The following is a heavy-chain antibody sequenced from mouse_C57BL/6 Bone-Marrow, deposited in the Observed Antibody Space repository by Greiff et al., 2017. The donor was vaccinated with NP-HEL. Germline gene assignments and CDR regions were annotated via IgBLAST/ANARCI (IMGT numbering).Heavy chain of an antibody. CDR1: GFTFSDYG. J-gene: IGHJ2*01. CDR3: AKGTTVPFDY. D-gene: IGHD1-1*01. V-gene: IGHV5-17*01. Sequence: EVKLMESGGGLVKPGGSLKLSCAASGFTFSDYGMHWVRQAPEKGLEWVAYISSGSSTIYYADTVKGRFTISRDNAKNTLFLQMTSLRSEDTAMYYCAKGTTVPFDYWGQGTTLTVSS. CDR2: ISSGSSTI.